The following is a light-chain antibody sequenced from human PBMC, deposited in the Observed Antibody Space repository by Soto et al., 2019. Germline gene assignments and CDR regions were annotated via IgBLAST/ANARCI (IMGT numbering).Light chain of an antibody. J-gene: IGKJ4*01. CDR1: QSISSN. CDR2: GAS. V-gene: IGKV3-15*01. Sequence: EIVMTQSPATLSVSPGERATLSCRVTQSISSNLAWYQQRPGQAPRLLIYGASTRATGIPARFSGSGSGTEFTLTISILQSEDFAVYYCQQYNNWPPLTFGGGTKVEIK. CDR3: QQYNNWPPLT.